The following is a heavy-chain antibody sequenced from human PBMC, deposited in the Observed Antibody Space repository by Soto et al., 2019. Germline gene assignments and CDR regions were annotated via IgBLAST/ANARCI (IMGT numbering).Heavy chain of an antibody. CDR1: GGSISSGGYY. Sequence: SETLSLTCTVSGGSISSGGYYWSWIRQHPGKGLEWIGYIYYSGSTYYNPSLKSRVTISVDTSKNQFSLKLSSVTAADTAVYYCARGGSSGYRGIIIDYWGQGTLVTVSS. V-gene: IGHV4-31*03. D-gene: IGHD3-22*01. J-gene: IGHJ4*02. CDR2: IYYSGST. CDR3: ARGGSSGYRGIIIDY.